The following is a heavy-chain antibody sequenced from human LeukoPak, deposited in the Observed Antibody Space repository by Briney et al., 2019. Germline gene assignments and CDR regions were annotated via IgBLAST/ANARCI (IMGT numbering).Heavy chain of an antibody. J-gene: IGHJ3*02. CDR3: ARAPTIADAFDI. V-gene: IGHV4-59*01. CDR2: IYYSGST. CDR1: GGSISSYY. D-gene: IGHD2/OR15-2a*01. Sequence: PSETLSLTCTVSGGSISSYYWSWIRQPPGKGLEWSGYIYYSGSTNYNPSLKSRVTISVDTSKNQFSLKLSSVTAADTAVYYCARAPTIADAFDIRGQGTMVTVSS.